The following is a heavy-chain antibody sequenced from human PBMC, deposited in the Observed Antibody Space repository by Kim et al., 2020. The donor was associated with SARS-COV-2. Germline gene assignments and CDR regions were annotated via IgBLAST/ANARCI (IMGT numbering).Heavy chain of an antibody. Sequence: GGSLRLSCAASGFTFSDYDMTWIRQAPGKGLEWLSYISSSGSYIVYAESVKGRVSISRDNAKKSLYLQMNSLRAEDTAVYYCARVFCGRSSWYWFDAWG. J-gene: IGHJ5*01. V-gene: IGHV3-11*05. D-gene: IGHD6-13*01. CDR3: ARVFCGRSSWYWFDA. CDR1: GFTFSDYD. CDR2: ISSSGSYI.